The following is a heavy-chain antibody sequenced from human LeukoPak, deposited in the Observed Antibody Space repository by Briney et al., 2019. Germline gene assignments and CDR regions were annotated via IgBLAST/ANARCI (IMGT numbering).Heavy chain of an antibody. CDR1: GFTFSSYG. J-gene: IGHJ3*02. Sequence: GGSLRLSCAASGFTFSSYGMHWVRQAPGKGLEWVAVISYDGSNKYYADSAKGRFTISRDNSKNTLYLQMNSLRAEDTAVYYCARGDLNYYDSSGYNGHDAFDIWGQGTMVTVSS. D-gene: IGHD3-22*01. V-gene: IGHV3-30*03. CDR3: ARGDLNYYDSSGYNGHDAFDI. CDR2: ISYDGSNK.